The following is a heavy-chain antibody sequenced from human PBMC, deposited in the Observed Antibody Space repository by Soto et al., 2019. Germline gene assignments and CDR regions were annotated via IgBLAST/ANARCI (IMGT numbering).Heavy chain of an antibody. J-gene: IGHJ5*01. Sequence: HVQLQQWGAGLLKPSETLSLTCAVYGGSFSGHSWTWIRQSPGKGLEWIGDINHSGRVNYSPSLKSRVTISLDTSKNQFSLTLSAVTAADTAMYYCSTRAYDTNGYYRFDPWGQGTLVTVSS. CDR3: STRAYDTNGYYRFDP. CDR2: INHSGRV. V-gene: IGHV4-34*01. CDR1: GGSFSGHS. D-gene: IGHD3-22*01.